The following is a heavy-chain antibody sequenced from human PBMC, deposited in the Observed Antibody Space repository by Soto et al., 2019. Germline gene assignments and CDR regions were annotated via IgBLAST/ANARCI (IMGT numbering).Heavy chain of an antibody. CDR1: GFTFSSYW. J-gene: IGHJ3*02. CDR2: IKQDGSEK. Sequence: GGSLRLSCAASGFTFSSYWMSWVRQAPGKGLEWVANIKQDGSEKYYVDSVKGRFTISRDNAKNSLYLQMNSLRAEDTAVYYCALIAVAGRDAFDIWGQGTMVTVSS. V-gene: IGHV3-7*01. D-gene: IGHD6-19*01. CDR3: ALIAVAGRDAFDI.